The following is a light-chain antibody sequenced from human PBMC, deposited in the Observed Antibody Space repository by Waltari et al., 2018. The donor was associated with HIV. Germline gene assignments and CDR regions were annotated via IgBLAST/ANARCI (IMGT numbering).Light chain of an antibody. J-gene: IGKJ4*01. CDR3: QQFNSYPVT. CDR2: GAS. Sequence: DIQLTQSPSFLSASVGDRVTITCRASQGISSHLAWCQQKPGKAPILLIYGASTLESGVPSRFRGSRSGTQFTLTISSLQPEDFATYYCQQFNSYPVTFGGGTKVEIK. V-gene: IGKV1-9*01. CDR1: QGISSH.